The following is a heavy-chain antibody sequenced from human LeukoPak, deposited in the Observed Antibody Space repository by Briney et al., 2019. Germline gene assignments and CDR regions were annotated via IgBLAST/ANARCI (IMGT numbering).Heavy chain of an antibody. CDR2: INHSGST. J-gene: IGHJ5*02. V-gene: IGHV4-34*01. CDR3: ARRTKYYYGSGSYWPT. CDR1: GGSFSGYY. D-gene: IGHD3-10*01. Sequence: PSETLSLTCAVDGGSFSGYYWSWIRQPPGKGLEWIGEINHSGSTNYNPSLKSRVTISVDTSKNQFSLKLSSVTAADTAVYYCARRTKYYYGSGSYWPTWGQGTLVTVSS.